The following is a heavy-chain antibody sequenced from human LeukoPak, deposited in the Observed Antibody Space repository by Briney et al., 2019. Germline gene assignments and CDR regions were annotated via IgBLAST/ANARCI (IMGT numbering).Heavy chain of an antibody. CDR2: ISAYNGNT. V-gene: IGHV1-18*01. CDR1: GHTFTSYG. J-gene: IGHJ6*02. Sequence: ASVKVSCKASGHTFTSYGISWVRQAPGQGLEWMGWISAYNGNTNYAQKLQGRVTMTTDTSTSTAYMELRSLRSDDTAVYYCARVYSNLEWYYYYGMDVWGQGTTVTVSS. D-gene: IGHD4-11*01. CDR3: ARVYSNLEWYYYYGMDV.